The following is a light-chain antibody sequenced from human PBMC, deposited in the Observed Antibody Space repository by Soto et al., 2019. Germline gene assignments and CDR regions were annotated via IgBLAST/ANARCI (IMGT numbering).Light chain of an antibody. J-gene: IGLJ2*01. V-gene: IGLV2-8*01. CDR2: DVN. CDR3: ISYAGSNKPA. CDR1: SSDVGGYNY. Sequence: QSALTQPPSASGSPGQSVAISCSGTSSDVGGYNYVSWYQQHPGKAPKLMLYDVNKQPSGVPDRFSGYKPGNTAYLNVSGLQAEDEADYCCISYAGSNKPAFGGGTKLTVL.